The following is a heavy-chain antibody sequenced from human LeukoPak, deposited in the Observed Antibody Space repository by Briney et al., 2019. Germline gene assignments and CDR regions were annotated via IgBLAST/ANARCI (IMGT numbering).Heavy chain of an antibody. J-gene: IGHJ4*02. CDR3: AKDRRGSGSYLDY. D-gene: IGHD3-10*01. CDR2: IRYDGSNK. CDR1: GFTFSNAW. Sequence: GGSLRLSCAASGFTFSNAWMSWVRQAPGKGLEWVAFIRYDGSNKYYADSVKGRFTISRDNSKNTLYLQMNSLRAEDTDVYYCAKDRRGSGSYLDYWGQGTLVTVSS. V-gene: IGHV3-30*02.